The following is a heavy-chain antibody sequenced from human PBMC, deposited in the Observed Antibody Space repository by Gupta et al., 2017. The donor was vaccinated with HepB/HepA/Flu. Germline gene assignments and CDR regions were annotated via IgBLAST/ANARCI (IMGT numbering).Heavy chain of an antibody. D-gene: IGHD4-11*01. J-gene: IGHJ4*02. Sequence: QLTLKESGPTLVKPTQTLTLTCTFSGFSLRTSGVHVGWIRQPPGKALEWLALIFWDDDKRYSPSLKSRLAITKDTSKSQVVLTMTNMDPVDTATYYCAHRRVNKNDYNKWHYFDYWGQGTLVTVSS. CDR3: AHRRVNKNDYNKWHYFDY. CDR2: IFWDDDK. CDR1: GFSLRTSGVH. V-gene: IGHV2-5*02.